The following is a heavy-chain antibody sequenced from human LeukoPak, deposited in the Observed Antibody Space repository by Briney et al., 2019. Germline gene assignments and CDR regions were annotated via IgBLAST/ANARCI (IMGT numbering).Heavy chain of an antibody. CDR1: GFTFSSYD. CDR2: IGIVGDT. Sequence: PGESLRLSCAASGFTFSSYDMHWVRQTSGKGLEWVSGIGIVGDTYYSDSVKGRFTISRDNSKNTLYLQMNSLRAEDTAVYYCAKIAEGEAFDIWGQGTMVTVSS. V-gene: IGHV3-13*01. CDR3: AKIAEGEAFDI. J-gene: IGHJ3*02. D-gene: IGHD6-13*01.